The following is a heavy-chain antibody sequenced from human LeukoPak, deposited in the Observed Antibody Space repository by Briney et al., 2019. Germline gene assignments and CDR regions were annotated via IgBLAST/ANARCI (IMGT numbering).Heavy chain of an antibody. CDR2: IKQDGSEK. D-gene: IGHD3-10*01. Sequence: GGSLRLSCAASGFTFSSYWMSWVRQASGKGLEWVANIKQDGSEKYYVDSVKGRFTISRDNAKNSLYLQMNSLRAEDTAVYYCARILLWFGDPTVGDYWGQGTLVTVSS. J-gene: IGHJ4*02. CDR1: GFTFSSYW. CDR3: ARILLWFGDPTVGDY. V-gene: IGHV3-7*01.